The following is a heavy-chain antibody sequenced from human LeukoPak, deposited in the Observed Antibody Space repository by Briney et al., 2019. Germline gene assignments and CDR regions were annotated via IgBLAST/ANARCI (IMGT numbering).Heavy chain of an antibody. D-gene: IGHD3-10*01. CDR3: ARGLLWFGELGGYFDL. J-gene: IGHJ2*01. CDR2: IYHSGST. V-gene: IGHV4-30-2*01. CDR1: GGSISSGGYY. Sequence: PSETLSLTCTVSGGSISSGGYYWSWIRQPPGKGLEWIGYIYHSGSTYYNPSLKSRVTISVDRSKNQFSLKLSSVTAADTAVYYCARGLLWFGELGGYFDLWGRGTLVTVSS.